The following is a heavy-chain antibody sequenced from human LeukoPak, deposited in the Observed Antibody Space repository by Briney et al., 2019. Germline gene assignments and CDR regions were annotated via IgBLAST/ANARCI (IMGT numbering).Heavy chain of an antibody. Sequence: GASVKVSCKASGYTFTSYGISWVRQAPGQGLEWMGWISAYNGNTNYAQKLQGRVTMTTDTSTSTAYMELRSLRSDDTAVYYCARSEYYDSSGYYSWWGQGTLVTVSS. J-gene: IGHJ4*02. CDR3: ARSEYYDSSGYYSW. V-gene: IGHV1-18*01. CDR2: ISAYNGNT. CDR1: GYTFTSYG. D-gene: IGHD3-22*01.